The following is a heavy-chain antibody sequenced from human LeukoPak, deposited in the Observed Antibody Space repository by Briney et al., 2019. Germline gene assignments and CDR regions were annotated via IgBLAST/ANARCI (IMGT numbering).Heavy chain of an antibody. D-gene: IGHD3-22*01. J-gene: IGHJ4*02. CDR2: ISYDGSNK. CDR1: GFTFSSYA. V-gene: IGHV3-30-3*01. CDR3: ARASYDSSGYPINFDY. Sequence: PGGSLRLSCAASGFTFSSYAMHWVRQAPGKGLEWVAVISYDGSNKYYADSVKGRFTISRDNSKNTLYLQVNSLRAEDTAVYYCARASYDSSGYPINFDYWGQGTLVTVSS.